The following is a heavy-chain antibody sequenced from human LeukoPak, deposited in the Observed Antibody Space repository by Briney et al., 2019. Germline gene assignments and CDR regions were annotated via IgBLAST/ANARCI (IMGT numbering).Heavy chain of an antibody. CDR1: GGSISSGGFS. D-gene: IGHD3-16*02. Sequence: SQTLSLTCAVSGGSISSGGFSWGWIRQPPGKGLEWIGHIYHSGSTYYNPSLKSRVTISVDTSKNQFSLKLSSVTAADTAVYYCASTRLRLGESSHDYWGQGTLVTVSS. CDR2: IYHSGST. V-gene: IGHV4-30-2*01. CDR3: ASTRLRLGESSHDY. J-gene: IGHJ4*02.